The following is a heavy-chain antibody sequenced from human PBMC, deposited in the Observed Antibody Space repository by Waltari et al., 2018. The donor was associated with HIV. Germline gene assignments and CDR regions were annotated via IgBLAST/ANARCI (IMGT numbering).Heavy chain of an antibody. D-gene: IGHD3-3*01. J-gene: IGHJ4*02. CDR1: GFPLNNYA. Sequence: EVQLLESGGTLVRPGGSLRLSCTGYGFPLNNYALNWVRQAPGKGLEWVGGISGSGDRTDYAASAKGRFTISRDNSKKTLYLQMRGLRVDDTASYYCAVQDGFFDFWGRGTVVSVAS. V-gene: IGHV3-23*01. CDR3: AVQDGFFDF. CDR2: ISGSGDRT.